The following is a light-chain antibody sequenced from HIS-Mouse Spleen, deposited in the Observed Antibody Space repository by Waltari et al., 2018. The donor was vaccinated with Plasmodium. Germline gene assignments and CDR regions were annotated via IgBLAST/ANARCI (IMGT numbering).Light chain of an antibody. CDR3: QACDSSTVV. CDR1: KLGDKY. CDR2: QDS. J-gene: IGLJ2*01. Sequence: SYELTQPPSVSVSPGQTASITCSGDKLGDKYACWYQQKPGQSPVLVIYQDSKLPSGIPGRFSGSNSGNTATLTISGTQAMDEADYYCQACDSSTVVFGGGTKLTVL. V-gene: IGLV3-1*01.